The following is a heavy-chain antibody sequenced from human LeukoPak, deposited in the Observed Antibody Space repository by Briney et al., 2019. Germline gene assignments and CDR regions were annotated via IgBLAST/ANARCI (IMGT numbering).Heavy chain of an antibody. J-gene: IGHJ4*02. D-gene: IGHD5-18*01. V-gene: IGHV3-21*01. CDR3: ARDVDTAYFDY. Sequence: GGSLRLSCAASGFTFSSSAMSWVRQAPGKGLEWVSAISNNGGYTYYADSVQGRFTISRDNAKNSLYLQMNSLRAEDTAVYYCARDVDTAYFDYWGQGALVTVSP. CDR1: GFTFSSSA. CDR2: ISNNGGYT.